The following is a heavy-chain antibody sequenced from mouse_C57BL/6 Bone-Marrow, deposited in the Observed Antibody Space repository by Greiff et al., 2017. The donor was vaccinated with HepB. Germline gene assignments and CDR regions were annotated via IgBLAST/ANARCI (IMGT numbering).Heavy chain of an antibody. CDR2: IHPNSGST. CDR3: ARSTVVATGYFDV. D-gene: IGHD1-1*01. Sequence: QVHVKQPGAELVKPGASVKLSCKASGYTFTSYWMHWVKQRPGQGLEWIGMIHPNSGSTNYNEKFKSKATLTVDKSSSTAYMQLSSLTSEDSAVYYCARSTVVATGYFDVWGTGTTVTVSS. V-gene: IGHV1-64*01. CDR1: GYTFTSYW. J-gene: IGHJ1*03.